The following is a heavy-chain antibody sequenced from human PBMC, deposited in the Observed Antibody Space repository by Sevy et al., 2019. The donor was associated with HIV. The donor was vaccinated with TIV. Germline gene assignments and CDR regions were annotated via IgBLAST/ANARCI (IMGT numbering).Heavy chain of an antibody. J-gene: IGHJ4*02. CDR3: ARASGDLYYYDSSGRGN. V-gene: IGHV3-48*01. CDR1: GFTFSSYS. Sequence: GGSLRLSCAASGFTFSSYSMNWVRQAPGKGLEWVSYISSSSSTIYYADSVKGRFTISRDNAKNSLYLQMNSLGAEDTAVYYCARASGDLYYYDSSGRGNWGQGTLVTVSS. D-gene: IGHD3-22*01. CDR2: ISSSSSTI.